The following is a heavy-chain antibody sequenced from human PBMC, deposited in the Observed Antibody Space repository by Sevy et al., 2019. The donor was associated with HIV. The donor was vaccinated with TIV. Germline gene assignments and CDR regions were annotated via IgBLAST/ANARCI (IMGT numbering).Heavy chain of an antibody. CDR1: GGSISSSSYY. Sequence: SETLSLTCTVSGGSISSSSYYWGWIRQPPGKGLEWIGSIYYSGRTYYNPSLKSRVTISVDTSKNQFSLKLSSVTAADTAVYYCARGYGSSAPQTYYYGMDVWGQGTTVTVSS. J-gene: IGHJ6*02. D-gene: IGHD6-19*01. CDR2: IYYSGRT. V-gene: IGHV4-39*01. CDR3: ARGYGSSAPQTYYYGMDV.